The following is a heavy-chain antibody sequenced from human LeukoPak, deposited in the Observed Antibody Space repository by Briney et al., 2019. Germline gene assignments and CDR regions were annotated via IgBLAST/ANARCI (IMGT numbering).Heavy chain of an antibody. CDR3: VRAWDY. CDR2: IKEDGGEK. V-gene: IGHV3-7*01. CDR1: TFAFSNYW. Sequence: GGSLRLSCTASTFAFSNYWMSWVRQAPGKGLEWVANIKEDGGEKDYLDSVKGRFTISRDNAKNSLYLQMNSLRAEDTAVYYCVRAWDYWGQGTLVTVSS. J-gene: IGHJ4*02.